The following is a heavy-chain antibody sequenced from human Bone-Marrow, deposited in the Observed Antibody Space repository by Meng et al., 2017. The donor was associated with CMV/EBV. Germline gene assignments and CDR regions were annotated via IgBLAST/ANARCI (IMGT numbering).Heavy chain of an antibody. D-gene: IGHD3-3*01. V-gene: IGHV3-33*06. CDR2: IWYDGSNK. CDR1: GFTFSSYG. Sequence: LSLTCAASGFTFSSYGMHWVRQAPGKGLESVAVIWYDGSNKYYADSVKGRFTISRDNSKNTLYLQMNSLRAEDTAVYYCAKDLSSYYDFWSGYYRAYYGMDVWGQGTTVTVSS. J-gene: IGHJ6*02. CDR3: AKDLSSYYDFWSGYYRAYYGMDV.